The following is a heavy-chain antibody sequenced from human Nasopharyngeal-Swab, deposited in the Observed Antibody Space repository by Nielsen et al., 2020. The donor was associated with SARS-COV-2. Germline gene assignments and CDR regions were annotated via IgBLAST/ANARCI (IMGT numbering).Heavy chain of an antibody. V-gene: IGHV3-23*01. CDR1: GFTFSSYA. CDR2: ISGSGGST. D-gene: IGHD3-22*01. J-gene: IGHJ3*02. CDR3: AKDYPYYYDSSGYYRFGAFDI. Sequence: GGSLRLSCAASGFTFSSYAMSWVRQAPGKGLEWVSAISGSGGSTYYADSVKGRLTISRDNSKNTLYLQMNSLRAEDTAVYYCAKDYPYYYDSSGYYRFGAFDIWGQGTMVTVSS.